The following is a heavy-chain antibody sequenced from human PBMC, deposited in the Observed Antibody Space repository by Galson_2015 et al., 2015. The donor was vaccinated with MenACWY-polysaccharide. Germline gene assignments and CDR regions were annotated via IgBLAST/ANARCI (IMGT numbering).Heavy chain of an antibody. D-gene: IGHD2-15*01. CDR3: ARIDCSDNDNSCYFGL. V-gene: IGHV1-69*04. CDR2: IIPFVGRA. J-gene: IGHJ4*01. CDR1: GGTFSSNA. Sequence: SVKVSCKASGGTFSSNAISWLRQAPGQGFEWVGRIIPFVGRANYAQRYQGRITITADTSTSTAYMELSSLRSEDTAVSYCARIDCSDNDNSCYFGLWGHGARVTVPS.